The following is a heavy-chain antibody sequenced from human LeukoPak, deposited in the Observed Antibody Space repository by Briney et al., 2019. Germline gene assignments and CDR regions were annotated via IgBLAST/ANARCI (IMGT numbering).Heavy chain of an antibody. D-gene: IGHD5-24*01. J-gene: IGHJ4*02. CDR3: AKGRGGWLQFYFDY. CDR2: ISGSGGST. CDR1: GFTFSSYS. V-gene: IGHV3-23*01. Sequence: GGSLRLSCAASGFTFSSYSMNWVRQAPGKGLEWVSAISGSGGSTYYADSVKGRFTISKDNSKNTLYLQTNSLRAEDTAVYYCAKGRGGWLQFYFDYWGQGTLVTVSS.